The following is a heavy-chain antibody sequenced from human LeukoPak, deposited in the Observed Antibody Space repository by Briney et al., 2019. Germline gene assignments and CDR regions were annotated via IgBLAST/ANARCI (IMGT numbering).Heavy chain of an antibody. CDR2: IYYSGSA. D-gene: IGHD3-10*01. J-gene: IGHJ6*04. Sequence: PSETLSLTCTVSGGSISSGDYSWTWIRQPPGEGLEWIGYIYYSGSAYYNPSLKSRVTISLDRSKNQFSLKLNSVTAADTAVYYCARGEGGVMDVWGKGTTVTVSS. V-gene: IGHV4-30-2*01. CDR3: ARGEGGVMDV. CDR1: GGSISSGDYS.